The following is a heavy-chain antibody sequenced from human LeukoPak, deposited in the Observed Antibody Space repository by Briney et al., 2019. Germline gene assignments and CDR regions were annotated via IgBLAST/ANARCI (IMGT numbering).Heavy chain of an antibody. CDR3: ARSRRWPNFYFVY. CDR1: GGSISSSGYY. D-gene: IGHD5-24*01. J-gene: IGHJ4*02. CDR2: IYYVGST. Sequence: SETLSLTCTVSGGSISSSGYYWGWLRQPPGKGLEWIGNIYYVGSTYYNPSLTHRVTISVDTSKNQFSLRLNSVTAADTAIYYCARSRRWPNFYFVYWGEGGLVTVSS. V-gene: IGHV4-39*07.